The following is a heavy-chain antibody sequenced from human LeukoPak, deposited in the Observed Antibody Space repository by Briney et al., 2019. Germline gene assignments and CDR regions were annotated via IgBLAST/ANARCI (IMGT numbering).Heavy chain of an antibody. D-gene: IGHD1-14*01. CDR1: GGSISNYY. CDR3: ARARRITGTTRVAYFDY. V-gene: IGHV4-59*12. J-gene: IGHJ4*02. Sequence: PSETLSLTCTVSGGSISNYYWSWIRQPPGKGLEWIGYIYYSGRINYNPSLKSRVTISVDTSKNQFSLKLSSVTAADTAVYYCARARRITGTTRVAYFDYWGQGTLVTVSS. CDR2: IYYSGRI.